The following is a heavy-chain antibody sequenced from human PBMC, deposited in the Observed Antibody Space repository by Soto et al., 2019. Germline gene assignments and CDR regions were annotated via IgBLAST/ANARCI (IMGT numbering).Heavy chain of an antibody. CDR1: GFTFSSYG. CDR3: AKEFRMGSGFDY. Sequence: PGGSLRLSCAASGFTFSSYGMHWVRQAPGKGLEWVAVISYDGSNKYYADSVKGRFTISRDNSKNTLYLQMNSLRAEDTAVYYCAKEFRMGSGFDYWGQGTLVTVSS. CDR2: ISYDGSNK. J-gene: IGHJ4*02. V-gene: IGHV3-30*18. D-gene: IGHD3-10*01.